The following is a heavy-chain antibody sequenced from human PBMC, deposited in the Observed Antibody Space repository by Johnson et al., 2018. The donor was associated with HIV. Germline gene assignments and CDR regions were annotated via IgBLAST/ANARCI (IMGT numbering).Heavy chain of an antibody. Sequence: QVQLVESGGGLVQPGGSLRLSCAGSRFTFSSYAMHLVRQAPGKGLEWVAVISSDGSNKYYADSVKGRFTISRDNSKNTLYLQMNSLRAEDTAVYYCARDHGIVYADAFDIWGQGTMVTVSS. V-gene: IGHV3-30-3*01. J-gene: IGHJ3*02. CDR3: ARDHGIVYADAFDI. CDR2: ISSDGSNK. D-gene: IGHD1-26*01. CDR1: RFTFSSYA.